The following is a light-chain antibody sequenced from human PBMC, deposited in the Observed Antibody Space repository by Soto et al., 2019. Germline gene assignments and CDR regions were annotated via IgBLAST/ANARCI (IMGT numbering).Light chain of an antibody. CDR2: GNT. J-gene: IGLJ2*01. Sequence: VLTQPPSVSGAPGQRVTISCTGSSSNIGAGYDVHWYQQLPGTAPKLLIYGNTNRPSGVPDRFSGSKSGTSASLAITGLQAEDEADYYCQSYDSSLSGVVFGGGTKLTVL. CDR3: QSYDSSLSGVV. V-gene: IGLV1-40*01. CDR1: SSNIGAGYD.